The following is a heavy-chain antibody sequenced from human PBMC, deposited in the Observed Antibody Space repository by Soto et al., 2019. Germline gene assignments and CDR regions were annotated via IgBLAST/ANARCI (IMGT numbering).Heavy chain of an antibody. CDR3: AKPTSGWYLGYFDN. CDR2: ISYDGSNK. CDR1: GFTFSSYG. Sequence: QVQLVESGGGVVQPGRSLRLSCVASGFTFSSYGMHWVRQAPGKGLEWVAVISYDGSNKQNADSVKGRFTISRDNSKNTLYLQMNSLRAEDSGVYYCAKPTSGWYLGYFDNWGQGTLVTVSS. D-gene: IGHD6-19*01. J-gene: IGHJ4*02. V-gene: IGHV3-30*18.